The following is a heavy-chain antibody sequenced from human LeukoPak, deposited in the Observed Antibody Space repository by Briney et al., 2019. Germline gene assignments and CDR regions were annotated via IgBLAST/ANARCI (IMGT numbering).Heavy chain of an antibody. CDR1: GYTLTQLS. Sequence: ASVTVSCKVSGYTLTQLSMHWVRQAPGKGLEWMGSFDPEDGETIYAQKFQGRVPMTEDTSTDTAYMELSSLRSEDTAVYYCATTKDYYESGSPPLEYWGQGALVTVSS. CDR3: ATTKDYYESGSPPLEY. J-gene: IGHJ4*02. CDR2: FDPEDGET. V-gene: IGHV1-24*01. D-gene: IGHD3-10*01.